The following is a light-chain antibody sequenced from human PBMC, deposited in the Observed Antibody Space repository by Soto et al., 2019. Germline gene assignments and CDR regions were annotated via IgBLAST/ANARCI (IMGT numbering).Light chain of an antibody. CDR3: QQRSNWPST. V-gene: IGKV3-11*01. CDR2: DAS. CDR1: QRVSSS. Sequence: IVLTHSPAPLSWSPGERATPSSRASQRVSSSLAWYQQKPGQAPRLLIYDASKRATGIPARFSGSGSGTDFTLTISSLEPEDFAVYFCQQRSNWPSTFGGGTKVEI. J-gene: IGKJ4*01.